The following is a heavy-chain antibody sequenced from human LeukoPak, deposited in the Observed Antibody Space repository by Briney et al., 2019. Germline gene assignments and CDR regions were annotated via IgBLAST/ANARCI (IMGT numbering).Heavy chain of an antibody. D-gene: IGHD3-22*01. CDR2: ISGSGGST. V-gene: IGHV3-23*01. CDR1: GFTLSDNY. CDR3: AKGLTYYYDSSGPTFDY. Sequence: GGSLRLSCAASGFTLSDNYMTWIRQAPGKGLEWVSAISGSGGSTYYADSVKGRFTISRDNSKNTLYLQMNSLRAEDTAVYYCAKGLTYYYDSSGPTFDYWGQGTLVTVSS. J-gene: IGHJ4*02.